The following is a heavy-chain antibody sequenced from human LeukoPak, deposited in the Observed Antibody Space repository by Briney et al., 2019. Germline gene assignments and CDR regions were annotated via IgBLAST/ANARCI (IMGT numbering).Heavy chain of an antibody. CDR3: ASETYYYDSSGYDSAFDI. J-gene: IGHJ3*02. CDR2: IIPIFGTA. CDR1: GGTFSSYA. V-gene: IGHV1-69*05. D-gene: IGHD3-22*01. Sequence: SVKVSCKASGGTFSSYAISWVRQAPGQGLEWMGRIIPIFGTANYAQKFQGRVTITTDESTSTAYMELSSLRSEDTAVYYCASETYYYDSSGYDSAFDIRGQGTMVTVSS.